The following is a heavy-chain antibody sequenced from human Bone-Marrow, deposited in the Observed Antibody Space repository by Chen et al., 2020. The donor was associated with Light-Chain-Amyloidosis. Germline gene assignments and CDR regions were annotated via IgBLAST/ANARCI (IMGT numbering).Heavy chain of an antibody. J-gene: IGHJ5*02. CDR1: GYSISSGFY. CDR3: ARDLRYASGWYWFDP. D-gene: IGHD6-19*01. CDR2: IFHDGGT. V-gene: IGHV4-38-2*02. Sequence: QVQLQESGPGLVEPSETLSLTCSVSGYSISSGFYWGWIRQPPGKGLEWIGSIFHDGGTSYNPSLKSRVTISVDTSKNQFSLKLSSVAAADTAVYDGARDLRYASGWYWFDPWGQGTLVTVSS.